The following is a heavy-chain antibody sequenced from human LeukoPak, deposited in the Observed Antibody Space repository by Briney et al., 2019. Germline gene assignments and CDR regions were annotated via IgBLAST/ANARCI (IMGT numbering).Heavy chain of an antibody. Sequence: ASVKVPCKASGYTFTGYYMHWVRQAPGQGLEWVGRINPNSGGTNYAQKFQGRVTMTRDTSTSTAYMELSRLRSDDTAVYYCARDYSRSSYSYGYDYWGQGTLVTVSS. CDR2: INPNSGGT. D-gene: IGHD5-18*01. J-gene: IGHJ4*02. V-gene: IGHV1-2*06. CDR1: GYTFTGYY. CDR3: ARDYSRSSYSYGYDY.